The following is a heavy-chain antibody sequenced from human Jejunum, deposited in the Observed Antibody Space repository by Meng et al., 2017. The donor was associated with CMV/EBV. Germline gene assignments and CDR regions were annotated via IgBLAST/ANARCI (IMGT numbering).Heavy chain of an antibody. J-gene: IGHJ4*02. CDR3: VKDINSGFYFTY. D-gene: IGHD1-26*01. V-gene: IGHV3-48*03. Sequence: AASGFTLRSYEMNWVRQAPGKGLEWVAYISSSGATTYYAESVRGRFSISRDNAKNSLFLQMNSLRAEDTAIYYCVKDINSGFYFTYWGQGTLVTVS. CDR1: GFTLRSYE. CDR2: ISSSGATT.